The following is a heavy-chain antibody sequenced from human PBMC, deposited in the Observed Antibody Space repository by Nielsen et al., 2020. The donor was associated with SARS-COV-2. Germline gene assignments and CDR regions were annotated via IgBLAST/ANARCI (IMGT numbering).Heavy chain of an antibody. CDR3: VRDNWGRMDV. J-gene: IGHJ6*02. V-gene: IGHV3-66*01. CDR1: GFTVSSNY. D-gene: IGHD7-27*01. Sequence: LSLTCAATGFTVSSNYMSWVRQAAGKGLEWVSVIYTDGSASYADSVKGRFTVSRDNFKNMLFLQMNSLRAEDTGVYYCVRDNWGRMDVWGQGTTVTVSS. CDR2: IYTDGSA.